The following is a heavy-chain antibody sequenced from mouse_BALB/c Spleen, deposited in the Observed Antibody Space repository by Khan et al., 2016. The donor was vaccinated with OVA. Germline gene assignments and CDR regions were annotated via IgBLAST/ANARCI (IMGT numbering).Heavy chain of an antibody. Sequence: DLVMPGAAVTLSCKASGYTFTSYWINWIKQRPGQGLEWIGRIAPGSGSTSSNDMFKGKATLTVDASSSTAYIQLSSLSSEDSAVYFCAISNYYGSGLYARDYWGQGTSVTVSS. J-gene: IGHJ4*01. CDR2: IAPGSGST. D-gene: IGHD1-1*01. CDR1: GYTFTSYW. V-gene: IGHV1S41*01. CDR3: AISNYYGSGLYARDY.